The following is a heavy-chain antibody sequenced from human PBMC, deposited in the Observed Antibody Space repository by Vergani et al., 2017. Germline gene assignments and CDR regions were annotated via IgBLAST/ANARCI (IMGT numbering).Heavy chain of an antibody. V-gene: IGHV3-9*01. CDR1: GFTFDDYA. Sequence: EVQLVESGGGLVQPGRSLRLSCAASGFTFDDYAMHWVRQAPGKGLEWVSGISWNSVSLGYADSVKGRFTIYRDNAKNSLCLQMNSLRPEDTALYYCAKEASSGHYYYYYMDVWGKGTTVTVSS. CDR3: AKEASSGHYYYYYMDV. J-gene: IGHJ6*03. CDR2: ISWNSVSL. D-gene: IGHD6-25*01.